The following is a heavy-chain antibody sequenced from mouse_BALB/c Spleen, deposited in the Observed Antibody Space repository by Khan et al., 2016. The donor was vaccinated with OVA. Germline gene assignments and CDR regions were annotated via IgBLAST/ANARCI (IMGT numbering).Heavy chain of an antibody. V-gene: IGHV9-3-1*01. CDR2: MNTYTGEP. J-gene: IGHJ2*01. CDR1: GYTFNDYV. CDR3: VRVHGGY. Sequence: QIQLVQSGPELKKPGETVKISCKVFGYTFNDYVMNWVKQSPGEGLKWMGWMNTYTGEPTYADDFEGSFAFSLETSANTAYMQISSLKEEDTATYFCVRVHGGYWGQGTALTVSS.